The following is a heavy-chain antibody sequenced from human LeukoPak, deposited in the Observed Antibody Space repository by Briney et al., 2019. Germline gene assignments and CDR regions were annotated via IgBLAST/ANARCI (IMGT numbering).Heavy chain of an antibody. CDR3: ARSGGKLLWYGELLNV. CDR1: GGTFSSYA. D-gene: IGHD3-10*01. J-gene: IGHJ6*04. CDR2: IIPIFGTA. Sequence: SVKVSCKASGGTFSSYAISWVRQAPGQGLEWMGGIIPIFGTANYAQKFQGRVTITADESTSTAYMELSSLRSEDTAVYYCARSGGKLLWYGELLNVWGKGTTVTVSS. V-gene: IGHV1-69*01.